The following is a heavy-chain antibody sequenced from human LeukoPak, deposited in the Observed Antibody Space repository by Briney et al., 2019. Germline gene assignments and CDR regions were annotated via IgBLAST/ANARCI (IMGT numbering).Heavy chain of an antibody. D-gene: IGHD2-2*01. CDR2: ISGNNDNP. CDR3: ARDGTSTDDY. CDR1: GYSFTSYG. Sequence: ASVKVSCKASGYSFTSYGISWVRQAPGQGLEWMGWISGNNDNPNYGQKFQGRFTVTTDSSTSTAYMELRNLRFDDTAVHYCARDGTSTDDYWGQGTLVTVSS. V-gene: IGHV1-18*04. J-gene: IGHJ4*02.